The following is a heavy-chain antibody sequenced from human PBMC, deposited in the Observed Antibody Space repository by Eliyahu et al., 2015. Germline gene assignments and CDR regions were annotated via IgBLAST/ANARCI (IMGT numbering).Heavy chain of an antibody. CDR1: GXIFTNXX. CDR2: IKSKTDGGTP. V-gene: IGHV3-15*01. Sequence: DVQLVESGGGLXEPGESLRXXXAAXGXIFTNXXMNWVRQAPGKGLEWVARIKSKTDGGTPDYAAPVKGRFTISRDDSTNMLYLQMNSLKIEDTAVYYCTAPVGDLFYWGQGSLVTVSS. D-gene: IGHD3-16*01. J-gene: IGHJ4*02. CDR3: TAPVGDLFY.